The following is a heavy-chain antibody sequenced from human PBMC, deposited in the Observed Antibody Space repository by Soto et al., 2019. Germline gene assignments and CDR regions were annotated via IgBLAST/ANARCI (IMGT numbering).Heavy chain of an antibody. CDR2: ISNGGHST. J-gene: IGHJ5*01. D-gene: IGHD5-12*01. V-gene: IGHV3-23*01. CDR1: GFTFTNYA. CDR3: SKDLPSGGYVRWFHS. Sequence: QLLESGGGLVQPGGSLRLSCAASGFTFTNYAMSWVRQAPGKGLEWVSSISNGGHSTYYADSVKGRFTVSRDNSKNTLYLQMNSLRVEDTAVYYCSKDLPSGGYVRWFHSWGQGTLVTVSS.